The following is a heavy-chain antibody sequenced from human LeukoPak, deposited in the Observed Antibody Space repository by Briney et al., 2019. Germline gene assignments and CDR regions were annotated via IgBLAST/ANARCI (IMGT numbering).Heavy chain of an antibody. CDR2: IHYSGST. CDR1: GGSISTYY. V-gene: IGHV4-59*01. J-gene: IGHJ5*02. CDR3: ARGSDYYGSGIKYNWFDP. D-gene: IGHD3-10*01. Sequence: SETLSLTCTVSGGSISTYYWSWIRQPPGQGLEWIGYIHYSGSTNYNPSLKSRVTISVDTSKKQFSLILKSVAAADRAVYYCARGSDYYGSGIKYNWFDPWGQGTLVTVSS.